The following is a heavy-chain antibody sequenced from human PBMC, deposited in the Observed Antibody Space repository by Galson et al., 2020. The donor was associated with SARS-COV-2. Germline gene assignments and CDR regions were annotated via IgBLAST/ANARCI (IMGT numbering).Heavy chain of an antibody. J-gene: IGHJ5*02. Sequence: SETLSLTCTVSGGSISSSSYYWGWIRQPPGKGLEWIGSIYYSGSTYYNPSLKSRVTISVDTSKNQFSLKLSSLTAADTAVYYCAGVVTVVVPAAIPYNWFDPWGQGTLVAVSS. CDR1: GGSISSSSYY. V-gene: IGHV4-39*07. D-gene: IGHD2-2*01. CDR3: AGVVTVVVPAAIPYNWFDP. CDR2: IYYSGST.